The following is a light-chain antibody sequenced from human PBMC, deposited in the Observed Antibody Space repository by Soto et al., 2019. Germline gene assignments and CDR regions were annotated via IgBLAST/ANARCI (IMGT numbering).Light chain of an antibody. CDR3: QQYKSWPPIT. CDR1: QNLGTLY. CDR2: GAS. Sequence: EIVLTQSPGTLSLSPGQRATLSCRASQNLGTLYLAWFQQKSGQAPRLLLYGASTRATGISTRFSGGGSGTEFTLTISGLQSEDSAVYYCQQYKSWPPITFGQGTRLEIK. J-gene: IGKJ5*01. V-gene: IGKV3-15*01.